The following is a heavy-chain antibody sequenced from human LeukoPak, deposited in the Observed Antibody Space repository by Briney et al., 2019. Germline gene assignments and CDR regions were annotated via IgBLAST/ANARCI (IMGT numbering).Heavy chain of an antibody. V-gene: IGHV1-2*04. CDR3: AGGLTRGWYFDL. J-gene: IGHJ2*01. D-gene: IGHD3-10*01. Sequence: ASVKVSCKASGYTFTGYYMHWVRQAPGQGLEWMGWINPNSGGTNYAQKFQGWVTMTRDTSISTAYMELSRLRSEDTAVYYCAGGLTRGWYFDLWGRGTLVTVSS. CDR2: INPNSGGT. CDR1: GYTFTGYY.